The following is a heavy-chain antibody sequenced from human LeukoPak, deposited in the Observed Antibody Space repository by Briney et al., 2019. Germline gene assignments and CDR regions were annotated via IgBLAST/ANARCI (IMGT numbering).Heavy chain of an antibody. J-gene: IGHJ4*02. CDR1: GFTFSSYA. D-gene: IGHD2-2*01. V-gene: IGHV3-23*01. Sequence: GGSLRLSCAASGFTFSSYAMSWVRQAPGKGLEWVSAISGSGGSTYYADSVKGRFTISRDNSKNTLYLQMNSLRAEDTAVYYCAKDPWIVPATTYYFDYWGQGTLVTASS. CDR2: ISGSGGST. CDR3: AKDPWIVPATTYYFDY.